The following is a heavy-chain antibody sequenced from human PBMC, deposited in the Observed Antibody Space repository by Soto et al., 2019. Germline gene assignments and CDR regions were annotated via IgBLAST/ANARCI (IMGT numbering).Heavy chain of an antibody. CDR2: IIPIFDTA. CDR1: GGTFSSYA. Sequence: GASVKVSCKTSGGTFSSYAISWVRQAPGQGLEWMGGIIPIFDTANYAQKFQGRVTITADESTSTAYMELSSLRSEDTAVYYCATSKLGYYYYYGMDVWGQGTTVTVSS. J-gene: IGHJ6*02. V-gene: IGHV1-69*13. D-gene: IGHD6-13*01. CDR3: ATSKLGYYYYYGMDV.